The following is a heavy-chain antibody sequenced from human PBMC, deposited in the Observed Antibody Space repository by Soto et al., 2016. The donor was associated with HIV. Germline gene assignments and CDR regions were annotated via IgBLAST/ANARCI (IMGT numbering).Heavy chain of an antibody. CDR3: ARGYLSDDAFDI. V-gene: IGHV1-8*01. CDR1: GGTFSSYI. D-gene: IGHD3-10*01. CDR2: INPNSGNT. J-gene: IGHJ3*02. Sequence: QVQLIQSGTQLKKPGSSVKVSCKASGGTFSSYIVNWVRQAPGQGLEWMGWINPNSGNTGYAQKFQGRVTITRNTSISTAYMELSSLRSEDTAVYYCARGYLSDDAFDIWGQGTMVTVSS.